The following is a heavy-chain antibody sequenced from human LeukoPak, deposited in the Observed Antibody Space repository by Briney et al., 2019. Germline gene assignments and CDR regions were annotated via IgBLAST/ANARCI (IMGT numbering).Heavy chain of an antibody. CDR3: ARGGGVFDI. Sequence: SETLSLTCTVSGGSISSSSYYWGWIRQSPGKGLEWIASMFHSGSTYYNPSLKSRVTMSVDTSKNQFSLRLSSVTAADTAVYYCARGGGVFDIWGQGTMVTVSS. CDR1: GGSISSSSYY. J-gene: IGHJ3*02. D-gene: IGHD3-10*01. CDR2: MFHSGST. V-gene: IGHV4-39*07.